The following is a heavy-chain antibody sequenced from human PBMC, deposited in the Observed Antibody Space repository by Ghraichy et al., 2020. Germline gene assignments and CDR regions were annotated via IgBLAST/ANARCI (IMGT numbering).Heavy chain of an antibody. Sequence: GGSLRLSCAASGFTFSSYWMSWVRQAPGKGLEWVANIKQDRSEKYYVDSVKGRFTISRDNTKNSLYLQMNSLRAEDTAVYYCAREGLGYCTNGVCSADYYYYGMDVWGQGTTVTVSS. D-gene: IGHD2-8*01. J-gene: IGHJ6*02. CDR2: IKQDRSEK. V-gene: IGHV3-7*01. CDR3: AREGLGYCTNGVCSADYYYYGMDV. CDR1: GFTFSSYW.